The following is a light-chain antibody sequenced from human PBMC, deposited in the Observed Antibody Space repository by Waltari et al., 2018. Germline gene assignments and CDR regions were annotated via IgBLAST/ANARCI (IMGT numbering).Light chain of an antibody. J-gene: IGKJ1*01. Sequence: EIVLTQSPGTLSLSPGARVTLSCRSSPSVIRALAWYQQKPVQAPRLLIYTASNRATAIPDRFSGSWAGTDFSLTISRLEPEDFAVYYCQHYVSLPATFGQGTRVEIK. CDR3: QHYVSLPAT. CDR1: PSVIRA. CDR2: TAS. V-gene: IGKV3-20*01.